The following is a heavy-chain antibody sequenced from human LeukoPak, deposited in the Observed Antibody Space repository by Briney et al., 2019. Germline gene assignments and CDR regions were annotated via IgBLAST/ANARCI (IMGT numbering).Heavy chain of an antibody. Sequence: ASVKVSCKASGYTFTSYGINWVRQAPGQGLEWMGWISAYNSHTYYAQRLQGRVTMTTDTSTSTAYMELRSLRSDDTAVYYCARGLTEYDSSGYYYEAAFDIWGQGTMVTVSS. J-gene: IGHJ3*02. CDR3: ARGLTEYDSSGYYYEAAFDI. CDR2: ISAYNSHT. D-gene: IGHD3-22*01. CDR1: GYTFTSYG. V-gene: IGHV1-18*01.